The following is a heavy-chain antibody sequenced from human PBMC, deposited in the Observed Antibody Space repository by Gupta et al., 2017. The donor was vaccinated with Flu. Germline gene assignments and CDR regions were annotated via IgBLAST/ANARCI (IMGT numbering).Heavy chain of an antibody. J-gene: IGHJ6*03. Sequence: VQLVESGGGLVQHGGSLRLSCAASRFTFSNYEMNWVRQAPGKGLEWVSYISDSGGTRNYADSVKGRFTISRDNAKNSLYLQMNSLRAEDTAVYYCARMAGTTGGHYYYYYMDVWGKGTTVTVSS. CDR3: ARMAGTTGGHYYYYYMDV. D-gene: IGHD1-1*01. CDR1: RFTFSNYE. CDR2: ISDSGGTR. V-gene: IGHV3-48*03.